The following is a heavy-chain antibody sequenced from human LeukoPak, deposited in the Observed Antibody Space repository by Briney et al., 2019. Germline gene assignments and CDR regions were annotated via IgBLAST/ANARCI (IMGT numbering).Heavy chain of an antibody. V-gene: IGHV1-8*01. J-gene: IGHJ4*02. CDR3: ARAPPRRGYSGYDSYY. Sequence: GASVKVSCKASGYTFTSYDINWVRQATGQGLEWMGWMSPNSGNTGYAQKFQGRVTMTRNTSISTAYMELSSLRSEDTAVYYCARAPPRRGYSGYDSYYWGQGTLVTVSS. CDR2: MSPNSGNT. D-gene: IGHD5-12*01. CDR1: GYTFTSYD.